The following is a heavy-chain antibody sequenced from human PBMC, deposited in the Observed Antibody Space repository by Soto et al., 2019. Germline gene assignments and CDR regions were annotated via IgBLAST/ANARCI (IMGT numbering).Heavy chain of an antibody. V-gene: IGHV3-49*04. D-gene: IGHD3-3*01. CDR3: TFRFLDSMDV. CDR1: GFTFGDYA. CDR2: IRSKAYGGTT. Sequence: QPGGSLRLSCTASGFTFGDYAMSWVRQAPGKGLEWVGFIRSKAYGGTTEYAASVKGRFTISRDDSKSIAYLQMNSLKTEDTAVYYCTFRFLDSMDVWGQGTTVTVSS. J-gene: IGHJ6*02.